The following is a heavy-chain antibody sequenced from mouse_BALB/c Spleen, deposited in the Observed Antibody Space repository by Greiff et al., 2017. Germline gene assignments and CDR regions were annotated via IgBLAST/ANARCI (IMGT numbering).Heavy chain of an antibody. CDR2: ISYSGST. CDR1: GYSINSDYA. D-gene: IGHD1-1*01. Sequence: VQLKESGPGLVKPSQSLSLTCTVTGYSINSDYAWNWIRQFPGNKLEWMGYISYSGSTSYNPSLKSRISITRDTSKNQFFLQLNSVTTEDTATYYCARGTTGYFDVWGAGTTVTVSS. J-gene: IGHJ1*01. V-gene: IGHV3-2*02. CDR3: ARGTTGYFDV.